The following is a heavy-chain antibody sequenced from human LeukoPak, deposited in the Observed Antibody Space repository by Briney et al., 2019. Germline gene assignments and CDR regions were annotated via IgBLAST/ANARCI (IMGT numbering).Heavy chain of an antibody. J-gene: IGHJ4*02. V-gene: IGHV1-2*02. CDR2: INPNSGDT. CDR1: GYTFTSYD. Sequence: GASVKVSCKASGYTFTSYDINWVRQATGQGLEWMGWINPNSGDTNYAQKFQGRVTMTRDTSISTAYLELSGLRYDDTGVYYCAGDTTGGNDYWGQGTLVTVSS. CDR3: AGDTTGGNDY. D-gene: IGHD2/OR15-2a*01.